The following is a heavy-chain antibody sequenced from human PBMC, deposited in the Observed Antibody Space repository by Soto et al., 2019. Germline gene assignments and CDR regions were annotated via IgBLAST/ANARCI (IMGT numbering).Heavy chain of an antibody. D-gene: IGHD1-20*01. CDR1: GFTFSSYS. Sequence: EVQLVESGGGLVKPGGSLRLSCAASGFTFSSYSMNWVRQAPGKGLEWVSSISSSSSYIYYADSVKGRFTISRDNAKNSLYLQMNSLRAEDTAVYYCARYLIGVTGGDEAFDIWGQGTMVTVSA. CDR2: ISSSSSYI. CDR3: ARYLIGVTGGDEAFDI. J-gene: IGHJ3*02. V-gene: IGHV3-21*01.